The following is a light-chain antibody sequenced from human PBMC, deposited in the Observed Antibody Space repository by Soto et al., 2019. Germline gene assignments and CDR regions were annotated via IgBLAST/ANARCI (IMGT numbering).Light chain of an antibody. CDR1: QSVSSSY. Sequence: EIVLTQSPGTLSLSPGEGATLSCRASQSVSSSYLAWYHQKPGQAPRLLIYGASSRATGIPDRFSGSGSGTDFTLTISRLEAEDFAVYYCQQYGSSPLVTFGQGTRLEIK. J-gene: IGKJ5*01. CDR2: GAS. V-gene: IGKV3-20*01. CDR3: QQYGSSPLVT.